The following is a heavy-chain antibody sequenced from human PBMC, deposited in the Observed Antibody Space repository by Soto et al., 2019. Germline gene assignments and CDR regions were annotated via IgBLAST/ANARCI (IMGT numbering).Heavy chain of an antibody. CDR3: ARDLAAAAY. V-gene: IGHV1-46*01. Sequence: GASVQVSWKGSGDIFTNYYIHWVRQAPGQGLEWMAIINPLPTSGSTNYAQKFQGRVTVTRDTSTSTVYLELSSLRSDDTAVYYCARDLAAAAYWGQGTLVTVSS. CDR2: INPLPTSGST. CDR1: GDIFTNYY. J-gene: IGHJ4*02. D-gene: IGHD6-13*01.